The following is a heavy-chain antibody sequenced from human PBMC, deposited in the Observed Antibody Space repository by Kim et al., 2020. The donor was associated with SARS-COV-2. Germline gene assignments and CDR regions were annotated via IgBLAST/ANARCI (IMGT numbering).Heavy chain of an antibody. D-gene: IGHD6-13*01. Sequence: GGSLRLSCAASGFTFSDYYMSWIRQAPGKGLEWVSYISSSGSTIYYADSVKGRFTISRDNAKNSLYLQMNSLRAEDTAVYYCATEMLKPPGAYSSSWTFRYYYYGMDVRGQGTTVTVSS. CDR1: GFTFSDYY. CDR2: ISSSGSTI. CDR3: ATEMLKPPGAYSSSWTFRYYYYGMDV. J-gene: IGHJ6*02. V-gene: IGHV3-11*01.